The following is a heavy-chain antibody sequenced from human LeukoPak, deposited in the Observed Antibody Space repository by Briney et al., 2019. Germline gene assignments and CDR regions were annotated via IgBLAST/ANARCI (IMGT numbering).Heavy chain of an antibody. Sequence: ASVKVSCKASGYTFTSYYMHWVRQAPGQGLEWMGRIIPILGIANYAQKFQGRVTITADKSTSTAYMELSSLRSEDTAVYYCARDRGRWEGDWFDPWGQGTLVTVSS. V-gene: IGHV1-69*04. CDR3: ARDRGRWEGDWFDP. J-gene: IGHJ5*02. CDR2: IIPILGIA. CDR1: GYTFTSYY. D-gene: IGHD1-26*01.